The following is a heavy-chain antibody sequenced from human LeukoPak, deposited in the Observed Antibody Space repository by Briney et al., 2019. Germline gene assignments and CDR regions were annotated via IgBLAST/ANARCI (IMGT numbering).Heavy chain of an antibody. CDR3: AKVMKGSERLTMVRGVIIKTAGLYYMDV. V-gene: IGHV3-23*01. Sequence: GGSLRLSCAASGFTFSSYEMNWVRQAPGKGLEWVSSISASGGSTNYADSVKGRFTISRDNSKNRVYLQMTSLRAEDTAVYYCAKVMKGSERLTMVRGVIIKTAGLYYMDVWGKGTTVTVSS. D-gene: IGHD3-10*01. CDR2: ISASGGST. J-gene: IGHJ6*03. CDR1: GFTFSSYE.